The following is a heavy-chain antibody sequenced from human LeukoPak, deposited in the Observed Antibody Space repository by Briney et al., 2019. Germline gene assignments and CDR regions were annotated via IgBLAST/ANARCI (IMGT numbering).Heavy chain of an antibody. CDR1: GGSISSSSYY. Sequence: SETLSLTCTVSGGSISSSSYYWGWIRQPPGKGLEWIGSIYYSGSTYYNPSLKSRVTISVDTSKNQFSLKLSSVTAADTAVYYCARERSHRNDYWGQGTLVTVSS. CDR2: IYYSGST. D-gene: IGHD1-14*01. V-gene: IGHV4-39*07. J-gene: IGHJ4*02. CDR3: ARERSHRNDY.